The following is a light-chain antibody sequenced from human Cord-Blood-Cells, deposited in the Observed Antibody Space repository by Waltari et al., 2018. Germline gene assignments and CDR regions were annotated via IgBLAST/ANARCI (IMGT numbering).Light chain of an antibody. CDR2: EGS. J-gene: IGLJ3*02. CDR1: SSDFGSYNL. CDR3: CSYAGSSTWV. Sequence: QSALTQPASVSGSPGPSITFSCTGTSSDFGSYNLVSWYQQHPGKAPKLMIYEGSKRPSGVSNRFSGSKSGNTASLTISGLQAEDEADYYCCSYAGSSTWVFGGGTKLTVL. V-gene: IGLV2-23*01.